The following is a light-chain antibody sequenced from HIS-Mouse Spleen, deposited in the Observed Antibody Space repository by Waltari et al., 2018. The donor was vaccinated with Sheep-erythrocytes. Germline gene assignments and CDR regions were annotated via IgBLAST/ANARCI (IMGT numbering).Light chain of an antibody. Sequence: DIQMTQSPSSLSASVVDRVTIICRASQSISSYLNWYQQKPGKAPKLLIYAASSLQSGVPSRFSGSGSGTDFTLTISSLQPEDFATYYCQQSYSTPPLTFGGGTKVEIK. CDR1: QSISSY. CDR2: AAS. J-gene: IGKJ4*01. V-gene: IGKV1-39*01. CDR3: QQSYSTPPLT.